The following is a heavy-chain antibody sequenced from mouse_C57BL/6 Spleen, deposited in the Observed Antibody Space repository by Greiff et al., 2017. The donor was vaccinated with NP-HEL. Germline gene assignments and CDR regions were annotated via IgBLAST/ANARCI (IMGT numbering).Heavy chain of an antibody. J-gene: IGHJ3*01. CDR1: GYTFTDYY. D-gene: IGHD1-1*01. V-gene: IGHV1-26*01. Sequence: EVQLQQSGPELVKPGASVKISCKASGYTFTDYYMNWVKQSHGKSLEWIGDINPNNGGTSYNQKFKGKATLTVDKSSSTAYMELRRLTSEDSAVYYCARDRGSTVVEAYWGQGTLVTVSA. CDR3: ARDRGSTVVEAY. CDR2: INPNNGGT.